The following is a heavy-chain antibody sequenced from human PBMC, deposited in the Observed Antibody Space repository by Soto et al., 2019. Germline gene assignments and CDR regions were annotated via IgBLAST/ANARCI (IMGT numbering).Heavy chain of an antibody. Sequence: GGSLRLSCAASGFTFSSYAMSWVRQAPGKGLEWVSAISGSGGSTYYADSVKGRFTISRDNSKNTLYLQMNSLRAEDTAVYYCAKPHKRFLEWLLYLSYFDYWGQGTLVTVSS. CDR2: ISGSGGST. CDR3: AKPHKRFLEWLLYLSYFDY. CDR1: GFTFSSYA. J-gene: IGHJ4*02. V-gene: IGHV3-23*01. D-gene: IGHD3-3*01.